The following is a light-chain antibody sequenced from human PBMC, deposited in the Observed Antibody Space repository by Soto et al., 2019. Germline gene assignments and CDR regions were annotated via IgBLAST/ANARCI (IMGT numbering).Light chain of an antibody. CDR3: QQYNNWPRT. CDR2: GAS. Sequence: EIMMTQSPATLSVSPGERATLSCRASQSVSSNLAWYQQKPGQAPRLLIYGASTRATVIPARFSGSGSGTEFTLTISSLQSGDFAVYYCQQYNNWPRTFGQGTKVDIK. V-gene: IGKV3-15*01. CDR1: QSVSSN. J-gene: IGKJ1*01.